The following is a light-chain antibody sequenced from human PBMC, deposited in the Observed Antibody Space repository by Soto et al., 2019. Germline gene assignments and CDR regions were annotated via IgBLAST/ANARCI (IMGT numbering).Light chain of an antibody. CDR2: GAS. CDR3: QHYNYWPPWT. CDR1: QSISSN. V-gene: IGKV3-15*01. J-gene: IGKJ1*01. Sequence: ELVLTQSPGTLSLSPGARATLSCGASQSISSNLAWYQQKPGQAPRLLLYGASTRATGIPARFTGSGSGTDFTLTISSLQSEDFAVYYCQHYNYWPPWTFGQGTKVDIK.